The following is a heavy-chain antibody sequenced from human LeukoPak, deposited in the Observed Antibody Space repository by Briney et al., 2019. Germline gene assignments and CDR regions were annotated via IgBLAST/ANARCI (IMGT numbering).Heavy chain of an antibody. CDR3: ARGDGPTYYDFWSALALPN. Sequence: GASVKVSCRASGGTFSSYAISWVRQAPGQGLEWMGGIIPIFGTANYAQKFQGRVTITTDESTSTAYMELSSLRSEDTAVYYCARGDGPTYYDFWSALALPNWGQGTLVTVSS. CDR2: IIPIFGTA. V-gene: IGHV1-69*05. CDR1: GGTFSSYA. J-gene: IGHJ4*02. D-gene: IGHD3-3*01.